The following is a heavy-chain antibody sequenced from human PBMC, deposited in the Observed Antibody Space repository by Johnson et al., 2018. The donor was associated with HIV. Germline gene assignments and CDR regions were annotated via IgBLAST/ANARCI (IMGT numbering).Heavy chain of an antibody. V-gene: IGHV3-66*01. D-gene: IGHD3-3*01. J-gene: IGHJ3*02. CDR3: ARDFANKIGSGDDDFDI. CDR2: ICSAGST. Sequence: EVQLVESGGGLVQPGRSLRLSCAASGFTFDDYYMHWVRQAPGKGLEWVSVICSAGSTYYAGSVKGRFTISRDNYKNTLYLQMNSLRAEDTAMYYCARDFANKIGSGDDDFDIWGQGTMVTVSS. CDR1: GFTFDDYY.